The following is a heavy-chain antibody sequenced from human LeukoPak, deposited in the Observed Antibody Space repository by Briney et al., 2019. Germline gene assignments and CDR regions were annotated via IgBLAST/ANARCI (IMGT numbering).Heavy chain of an antibody. CDR2: IYTSGST. Sequence: PSETLSLTCTVSGGSISSYYWSWIRQPAGKGLEWIGRIYTSGSTNYNPSFKSRVTMSVDTSKNQFSLKLSSVTAADTAVYYCARDAPSDHDILTGYGEFDYWGQGTLVTVSS. D-gene: IGHD3-9*01. CDR3: ARDAPSDHDILTGYGEFDY. V-gene: IGHV4-4*07. J-gene: IGHJ4*02. CDR1: GGSISSYY.